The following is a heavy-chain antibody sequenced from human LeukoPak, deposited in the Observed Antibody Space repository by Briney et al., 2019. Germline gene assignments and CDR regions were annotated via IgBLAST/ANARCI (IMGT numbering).Heavy chain of an antibody. J-gene: IGHJ6*03. CDR3: AKHRGVHPPYYLDV. Sequence: GGSLRLSCAPSGFTFSNYAMSWVRQGPGQGLQWVSLIHNDGVTTYYADSVKGRFTISRDNSKNTLYLQVNILRAEDTAVYYCAKHRGVHPPYYLDVWGKGTTVTVSS. D-gene: IGHD3-10*01. V-gene: IGHV3-23*01. CDR1: GFTFSNYA. CDR2: IHNDGVTT.